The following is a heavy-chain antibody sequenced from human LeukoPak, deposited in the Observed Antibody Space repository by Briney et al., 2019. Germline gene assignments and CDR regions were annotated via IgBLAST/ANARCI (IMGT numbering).Heavy chain of an antibody. CDR1: RLTFSNLK. D-gene: IGHD3-3*01. V-gene: IGHV3-48*03. Sequence: PGGSLRLSRAVSRLTFSNLKMNWVRQAPGKGLEWVSYISAGGRTTFYADSVTGRFTTSRDNAKNSLYLQMSSLRVEDTAVYYCASWAGNTQSDSWSGPFDYWGQGSLVTVSS. CDR2: ISAGGRTT. CDR3: ASWAGNTQSDSWSGPFDY. J-gene: IGHJ4*02.